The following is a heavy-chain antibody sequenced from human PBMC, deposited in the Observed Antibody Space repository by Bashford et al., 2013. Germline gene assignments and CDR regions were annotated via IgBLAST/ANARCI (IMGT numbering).Heavy chain of an antibody. CDR1: GGSISSSSYY. J-gene: IGHJ4*02. CDR3: ARDVGAVDY. Sequence: SETLSLTCTVSGGSISSSSYYWGWIRQPPGKGLEWIGSIYYSGSTYYNPSLKSRVTISVDTSKNQFSLKLSSVTAADTAVYYCARDVGAVDYWGQGTLVTVSS. CDR2: IYYSGST. D-gene: IGHD1-26*01. V-gene: IGHV4-39*02.